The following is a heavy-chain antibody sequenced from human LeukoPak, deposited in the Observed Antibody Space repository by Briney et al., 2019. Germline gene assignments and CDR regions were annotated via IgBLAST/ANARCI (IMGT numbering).Heavy chain of an antibody. CDR2: IHYSGST. J-gene: IGHJ6*03. CDR1: GGSISSYY. CDR3: ARSSYYYMDV. V-gene: IGHV4-59*01. Sequence: PSETLSLTCTVSGGSISSYYWSWIRQPPGKGLEWIGYIHYSGSTNYNPSLKSRVTISIDTSKNQFSLKLSSVTAADTAVYYCARSSYYYMDVWGQGTTVTVSS.